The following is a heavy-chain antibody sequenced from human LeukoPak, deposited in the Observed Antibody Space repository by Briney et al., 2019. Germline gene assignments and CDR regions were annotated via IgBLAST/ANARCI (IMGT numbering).Heavy chain of an antibody. D-gene: IGHD3-16*01. Sequence: GTSLRLSCARSAPTFVDYAIRWVRQAPGKGRGWVCGINWRSDFIAYAESVRDRFISSRDNGRNSVYLQMSSLGPEDTAFYYCARDLARPTSPRVYALDSWGQGTVVTVSS. CDR2: INWRSDFI. J-gene: IGHJ3*01. CDR1: APTFVDYA. V-gene: IGHV3-9*01. CDR3: ARDLARPTSPRVYALDS.